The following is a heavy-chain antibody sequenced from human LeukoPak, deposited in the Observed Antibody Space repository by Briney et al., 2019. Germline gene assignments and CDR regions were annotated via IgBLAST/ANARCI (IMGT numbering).Heavy chain of an antibody. Sequence: ASVKVSCKASGYTFTGYYMHWVRQAPGQGLEWMEWINPNSGGTKYAQKFQGRVTMTRDTSISTAYMELSRLRSDDTAVYYCARDFRAAMVSDWFDPWGQGTLVTVSS. J-gene: IGHJ5*02. CDR3: ARDFRAAMVSDWFDP. V-gene: IGHV1-2*02. CDR1: GYTFTGYY. D-gene: IGHD5-18*01. CDR2: INPNSGGT.